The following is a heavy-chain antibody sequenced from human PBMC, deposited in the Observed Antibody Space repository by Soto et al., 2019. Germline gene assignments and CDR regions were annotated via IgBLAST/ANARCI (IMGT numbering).Heavy chain of an antibody. D-gene: IGHD5-12*01. CDR2: IYPGDSDT. CDR3: ASSSGYDPYYYSYGMDV. CDR1: GYSFTSYW. V-gene: IGHV5-51*01. Sequence: GESLKISCKGSGYSFTSYWIGWVRQMPGKGLEWMGIIYPGDSDTRYSPSFQGQVTISADKSISTAYLQWSSLKASDTAMYYCASSSGYDPYYYSYGMDVWGQGTTVTVSS. J-gene: IGHJ6*02.